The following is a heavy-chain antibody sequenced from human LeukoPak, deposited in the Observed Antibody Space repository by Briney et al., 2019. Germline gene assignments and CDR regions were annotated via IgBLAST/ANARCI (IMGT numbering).Heavy chain of an antibody. Sequence: GGSLRLSCAASGFTVSSNYMNWVRKAPGKGLELVSVTYSGGSTYYADSVKGRFTVSRDNSKNTLYLQMNSLSAEDTAVYYCARGLSASGLHYDCWGQGTLVTVS. V-gene: IGHV3-53*01. J-gene: IGHJ4*02. D-gene: IGHD3-10*01. CDR2: TYSGGST. CDR3: ARGLSASGLHYDC. CDR1: GFTVSSNY.